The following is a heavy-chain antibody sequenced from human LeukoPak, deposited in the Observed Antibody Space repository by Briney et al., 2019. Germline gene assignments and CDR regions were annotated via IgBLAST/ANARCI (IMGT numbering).Heavy chain of an antibody. D-gene: IGHD1-26*01. Sequence: SETLSLTCAVYGGSFSGYYWSWIRQPPGKGLEWIGSIYYSGSTYYNPSLKSRVTISVDTSKNQFSLKLSSVTAADTAVYYCTREVRSAWASFDPWGQGTLVIVSS. V-gene: IGHV4-34*01. CDR3: TREVRSAWASFDP. J-gene: IGHJ5*02. CDR1: GGSFSGYY. CDR2: IYYSGST.